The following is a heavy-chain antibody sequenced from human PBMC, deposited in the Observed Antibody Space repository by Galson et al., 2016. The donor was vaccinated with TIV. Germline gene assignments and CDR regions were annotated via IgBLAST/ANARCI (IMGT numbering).Heavy chain of an antibody. Sequence: SLRLSCAASGFTFSSYNMHWVRQAPGKGLEWVAVTAYDGSYKHYAGSVKGRFIVSRDNSKTTLDLQMNSLGAEDTALYYCAKEENSGYYPNDAFDFWGQGTMVTVS. CDR2: TAYDGSYK. J-gene: IGHJ3*01. CDR1: GFTFSSYN. V-gene: IGHV3-30*18. D-gene: IGHD3-3*01. CDR3: AKEENSGYYPNDAFDF.